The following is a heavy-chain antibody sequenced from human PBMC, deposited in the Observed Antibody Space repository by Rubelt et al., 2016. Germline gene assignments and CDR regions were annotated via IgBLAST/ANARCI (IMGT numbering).Heavy chain of an antibody. V-gene: IGHV4-4*02. CDR3: ASVGYYGMDV. CDR2: INHSGST. CDR1: GGSISSSNW. Sequence: QVQLQESGPGLVKPSGTLSLTCAVSGGSISSSNWWSWVRQPPGKGLEWIGEINHSGSTNYNPSLKSRGTISGDTSKNQFSLKLSSVTAADTAVYYCASVGYYGMDVWGQGTTVTVSS. J-gene: IGHJ6*02.